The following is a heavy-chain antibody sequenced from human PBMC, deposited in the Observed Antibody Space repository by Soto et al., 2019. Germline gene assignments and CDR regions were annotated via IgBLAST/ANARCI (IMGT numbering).Heavy chain of an antibody. V-gene: IGHV3-23*01. Sequence: GGSLRLSCAASGFTFSSYAMSWVRQAPGKGLEWVSAISGSGGSTYYADSVKGRFTISRDNSKNTLYLQMNSLRAEDTAVYYCAKGSHSSSPYYYYGMDVWGQGTTVTSP. J-gene: IGHJ6*02. D-gene: IGHD6-6*01. CDR1: GFTFSSYA. CDR3: AKGSHSSSPYYYYGMDV. CDR2: ISGSGGST.